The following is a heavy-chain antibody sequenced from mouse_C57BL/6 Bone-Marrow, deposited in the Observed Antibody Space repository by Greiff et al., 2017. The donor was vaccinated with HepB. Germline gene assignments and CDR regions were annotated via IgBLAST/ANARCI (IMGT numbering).Heavy chain of an antibody. CDR3: ARGGNFPFAY. J-gene: IGHJ3*01. CDR2: ISNLAYSI. V-gene: IGHV5-15*01. Sequence: EVQLVESGGGLVQPGGSLKLSCAASGFTFSDYGMAWVRQAPRKGPEWVAFISNLAYSIYYADTVTGRFTISRENAKNTLYLEMSSLRSEDTAMYYCARGGNFPFAYWGQGTLVTVSA. D-gene: IGHD2-1*01. CDR1: GFTFSDYG.